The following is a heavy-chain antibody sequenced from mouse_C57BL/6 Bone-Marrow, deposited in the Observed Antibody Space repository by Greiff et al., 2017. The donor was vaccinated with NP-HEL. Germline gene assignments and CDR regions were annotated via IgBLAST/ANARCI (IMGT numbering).Heavy chain of an antibody. D-gene: IGHD2-4*01. CDR3: ARPYYDYDLYYAMDY. J-gene: IGHJ4*01. Sequence: VQLQQSGAELVKPGASVKLSCTASGFNIKDYYMPWVKQRPEQGLEWIGRLDPEDGETKYAPKFQGKATITADTSSNTAYLQLSSLTSEDTAVYYCARPYYDYDLYYAMDYWGQGTSVTVSS. CDR1: GFNIKDYY. CDR2: LDPEDGET. V-gene: IGHV14-2*01.